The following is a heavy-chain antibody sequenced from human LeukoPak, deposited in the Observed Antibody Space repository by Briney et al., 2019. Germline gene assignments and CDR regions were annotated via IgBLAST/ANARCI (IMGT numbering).Heavy chain of an antibody. CDR3: AKFANFPAAVRVPYFDY. J-gene: IGHJ4*02. CDR2: ISGSGGST. CDR1: GVTFSSNA. Sequence: PGGSLRLSCAASGVTFSSNAMSWVRQAPGKGLEWVSAISGSGGSTYYADSVKGRFTISRDNSKNTLYLQMNSLRAEDTAVYYCAKFANFPAAVRVPYFDYWGQGTLVTVSS. D-gene: IGHD6-13*01. V-gene: IGHV3-23*01.